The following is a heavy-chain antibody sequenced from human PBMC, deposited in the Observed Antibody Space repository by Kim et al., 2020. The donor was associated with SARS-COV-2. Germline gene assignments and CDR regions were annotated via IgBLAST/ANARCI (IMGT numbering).Heavy chain of an antibody. Sequence: ASVKVSCKASGYTFTSYAMHWVRQAPGQRLEWMGWINAGNGNTKYSQKLQGRVTITRDTSASTAYMELSSLRSEDTAVYYCARATTLGYYYYGMDVWGQGTTVTVSS. CDR2: INAGNGNT. V-gene: IGHV1-3*01. CDR3: ARATTLGYYYYGMDV. D-gene: IGHD4-17*01. J-gene: IGHJ6*02. CDR1: GYTFTSYA.